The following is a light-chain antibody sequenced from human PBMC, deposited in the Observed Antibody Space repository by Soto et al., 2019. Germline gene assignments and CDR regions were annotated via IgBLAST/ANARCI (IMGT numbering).Light chain of an antibody. V-gene: IGLV2-14*01. Sequence: QSVLTQPASGSGSPGQSITISCTGTSSDVGDYNYVSWYQQHPGKAPKLMIYDVSNRPSGVSNRFSGSKSGNTASLTISGLQAEDEADYYCSSYTSSSTLVVFGTGTKVTVL. CDR1: SSDVGDYNY. CDR3: SSYTSSSTLVV. J-gene: IGLJ1*01. CDR2: DVS.